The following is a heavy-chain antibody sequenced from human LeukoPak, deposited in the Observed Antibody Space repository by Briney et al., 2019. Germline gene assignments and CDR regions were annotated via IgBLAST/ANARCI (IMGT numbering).Heavy chain of an antibody. J-gene: IGHJ4*02. CDR3: ATTNPVGYYFDF. CDR1: GFTFSSHL. CDR2: ISSDGTYT. Sequence: PGGSLRLSCAASGFTFSSHLMHWVRQAPGKGLVWVSRISSDGTYTNYADSVRGRFTISRDNAKNTLYLQMNSLRAEDTAVYYCATTNPVGYYFDFWGQGTLVTVSS. D-gene: IGHD1-26*01. V-gene: IGHV3-74*01.